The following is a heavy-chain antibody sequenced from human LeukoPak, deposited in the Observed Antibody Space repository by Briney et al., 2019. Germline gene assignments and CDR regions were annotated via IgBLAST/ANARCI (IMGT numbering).Heavy chain of an antibody. V-gene: IGHV3-53*01. CDR3: ARQRRYSNSDTCYSGHDY. Sequence: GGSLRLSCAASGLTVSSNYMSWVRQAPGKGLEFVSIIYSGGNTYYADSMKGRFTISRDNSKNTLYLQMNSLRAEDTAVYFCARQRRYSNSDTCYSGHDYWGQGTLVTVSS. CDR2: IYSGGNT. D-gene: IGHD2-15*01. J-gene: IGHJ4*02. CDR1: GLTVSSNY.